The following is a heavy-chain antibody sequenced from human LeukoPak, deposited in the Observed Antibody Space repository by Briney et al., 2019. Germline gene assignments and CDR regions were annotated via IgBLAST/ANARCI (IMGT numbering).Heavy chain of an antibody. D-gene: IGHD6-13*01. V-gene: IGHV4-34*01. CDR3: ARGAAAAGHAFDI. CDR2: INHSGST. Sequence: SETLSLTCAVYGGSFSGYYWSWVRQPPGKGLEWMADINHSGSTNYNPSLMSRVTISVDTSKNQLSLKLSSVTAADTAVYYCARGAAAAGHAFDIWGQGTMVTVSS. CDR1: GGSFSGYY. J-gene: IGHJ3*02.